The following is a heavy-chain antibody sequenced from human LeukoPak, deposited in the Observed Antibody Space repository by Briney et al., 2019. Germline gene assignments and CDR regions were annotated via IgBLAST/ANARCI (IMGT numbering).Heavy chain of an antibody. CDR2: ISYDGSNK. V-gene: IGHV3-30*18. CDR3: AKVEGASKASVY. Sequence: QPGGSLRLSCAASGFTFSSYGMYWVRQAPGKGLEWVAVISYDGSNKYYADSVKGRFTISRDNSKNTLYLQMYSLRAEDTAVYYCAKVEGASKASVYWGQGALVTVSS. D-gene: IGHD1-1*01. J-gene: IGHJ4*02. CDR1: GFTFSSYG.